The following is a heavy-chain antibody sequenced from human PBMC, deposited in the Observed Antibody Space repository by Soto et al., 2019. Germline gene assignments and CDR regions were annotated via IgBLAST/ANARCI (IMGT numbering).Heavy chain of an antibody. Sequence: QLQLQESGPGLMKTSETLSLTCTVSGASIITANNYWGWIRQPPGKGLGWIGNISYSGSTYDNPSLNSRLTISVDTSKNQFSLNLSSVTAADTAVYYCARHRQGYGEYWGRGTLVTVS. CDR2: ISYSGST. J-gene: IGHJ4*02. V-gene: IGHV4-39*01. D-gene: IGHD5-18*01. CDR1: GASIITANNY. CDR3: ARHRQGYGEY.